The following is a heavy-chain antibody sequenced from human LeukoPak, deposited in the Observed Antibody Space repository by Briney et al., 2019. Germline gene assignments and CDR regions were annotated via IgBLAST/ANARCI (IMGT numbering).Heavy chain of an antibody. V-gene: IGHV4-34*01. CDR1: GGSFSGYY. Sequence: SETLSLTCAVYGGSFSGYYWSWIRQPPGKGLEWIGEINHSGSTNYNPSLKSRVTISVDTSKNQFSLKLSSVTAADTAVYHCARGPTTSPTDVWGKGTTVTVSS. J-gene: IGHJ6*04. D-gene: IGHD1-26*01. CDR2: INHSGST. CDR3: ARGPTTSPTDV.